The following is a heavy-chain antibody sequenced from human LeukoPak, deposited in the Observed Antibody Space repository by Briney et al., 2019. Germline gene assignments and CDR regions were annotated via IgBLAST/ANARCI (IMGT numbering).Heavy chain of an antibody. D-gene: IGHD3-3*01. Sequence: GGSLRLSCAVSGFTFSNAWMSWVRQAPGKGLEWVGRIKSNSDGGRTDSAAPVKGRFTISRDDSKNTLYLQMNSLKTEDTGVYYCTTDPQRGYYFDYWGQGTLVTVSS. CDR1: GFTFSNAW. CDR2: IKSNSDGGRT. J-gene: IGHJ4*02. CDR3: TTDPQRGYYFDY. V-gene: IGHV3-15*01.